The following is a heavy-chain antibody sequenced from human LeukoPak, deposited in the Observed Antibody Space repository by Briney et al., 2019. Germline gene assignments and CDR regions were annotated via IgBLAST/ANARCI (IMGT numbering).Heavy chain of an antibody. Sequence: GASVKVSCKTSGYTFSSYEINWVRQAAGRGLEWVGWMNPKTGKTAYARNPQGRVTITRDTSISTAYMDLSALRSEDTAVYYCARIRPVTTGLKGYYFDYWGQGTLVTVSS. CDR2: MNPKTGKT. J-gene: IGHJ4*02. D-gene: IGHD1-1*01. CDR1: GYTFSSYE. V-gene: IGHV1-8*01. CDR3: ARIRPVTTGLKGYYFDY.